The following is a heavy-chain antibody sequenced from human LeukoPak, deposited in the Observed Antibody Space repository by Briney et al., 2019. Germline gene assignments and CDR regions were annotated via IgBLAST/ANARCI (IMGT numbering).Heavy chain of an antibody. J-gene: IGHJ6*03. Sequence: SETLSLTCAVYGGSLSGYYWSWIRQSPEKGLEWIAEINHSGNINYNPSLQSRLTISVDTSKSQFSLMLRSVTVADTAVYYCAGRSYHLIYGYYYYYMDVWGKGTPVTVSS. D-gene: IGHD2-2*02. CDR2: INHSGNI. CDR3: AGRSYHLIYGYYYYYMDV. V-gene: IGHV4-34*01. CDR1: GGSLSGYY.